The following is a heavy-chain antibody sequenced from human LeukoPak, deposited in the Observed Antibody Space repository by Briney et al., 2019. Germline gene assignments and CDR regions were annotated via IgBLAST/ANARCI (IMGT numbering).Heavy chain of an antibody. V-gene: IGHV4-39*01. CDR1: GGSISSSSYY. CDR3: ARGGGQWLVILGTRNWFDP. Sequence: SETLSLTCTVSGGSISSSSYYWGWIRQPPGKGLDWIGSIYYSGSTYYNPSLKSRVTISVDTSKNQFSLKLSSVTAADTAVYYCARGGGQWLVILGTRNWFDPWGQGTLVTVSS. CDR2: IYYSGST. J-gene: IGHJ5*02. D-gene: IGHD6-19*01.